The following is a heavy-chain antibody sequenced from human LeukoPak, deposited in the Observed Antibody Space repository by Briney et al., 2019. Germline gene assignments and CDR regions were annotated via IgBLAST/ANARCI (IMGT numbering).Heavy chain of an antibody. CDR1: GYTLTELS. J-gene: IGHJ4*02. CDR3: ATAYGSGRFDY. CDR2: FDPEDGET. D-gene: IGHD3-10*01. V-gene: IGHV1-24*01. Sequence: ASVKVSCKVSGYTLTELSMHWVRQAPGKGLEWMGGFDPEDGETIYAQKFQGRVTVTEDTSTDTAYMELSSLRSEDTAVYYCATAYGSGRFDYWGQGTLVTVSS.